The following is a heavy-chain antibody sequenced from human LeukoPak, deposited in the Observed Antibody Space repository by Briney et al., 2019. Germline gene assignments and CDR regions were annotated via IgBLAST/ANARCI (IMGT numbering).Heavy chain of an antibody. D-gene: IGHD3-3*01. CDR3: ARVVADFWSGYYRLYYFDY. CDR2: IYYSGST. V-gene: IGHV4-30-4*01. CDR1: GGSITNNNW. Sequence: SETLSLTCAVSGGSITNNNWWSWIRQPPGKGLEWIGYIYYSGSTYYNPSLKSRVTISVDTSKNQFSLKLSSVTAADTAVYYCARVVADFWSGYYRLYYFDYWGQGTLVTVSS. J-gene: IGHJ4*02.